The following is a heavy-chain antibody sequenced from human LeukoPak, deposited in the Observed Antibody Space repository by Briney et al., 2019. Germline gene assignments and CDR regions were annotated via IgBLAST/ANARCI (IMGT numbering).Heavy chain of an antibody. Sequence: GGSLRLSCAASGFTFSSYAMSWVRQAPGKGLEWVSAISGSGGSTYYADSVKGRFTISRDNSKNTLYLQMNSLRAEDTAVYYCAKVQGLGSYGYYGMDVWGQGTTVTVSS. CDR2: ISGSGGST. D-gene: IGHD3-10*01. J-gene: IGHJ6*02. V-gene: IGHV3-23*01. CDR3: AKVQGLGSYGYYGMDV. CDR1: GFTFSSYA.